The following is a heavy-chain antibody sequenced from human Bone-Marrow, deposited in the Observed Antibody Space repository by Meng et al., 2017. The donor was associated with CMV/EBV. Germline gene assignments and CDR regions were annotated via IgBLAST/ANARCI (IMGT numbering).Heavy chain of an antibody. CDR3: AKDTGWSVSWKYYYGMDV. V-gene: IGHV3-30*02. J-gene: IGHJ6*02. CDR1: AFTFSSYG. Sequence: GESLKISCAASAFTFSSYGMHWVRQAPGKGLEWVAYIRSDGSDRSYADSVKGRFTVSRDNSKNTLYLQMNSLRGEDTAVYYCAKDTGWSVSWKYYYGMDVWGQGTTVTVSS. CDR2: IRSDGSDR. D-gene: IGHD3-3*01.